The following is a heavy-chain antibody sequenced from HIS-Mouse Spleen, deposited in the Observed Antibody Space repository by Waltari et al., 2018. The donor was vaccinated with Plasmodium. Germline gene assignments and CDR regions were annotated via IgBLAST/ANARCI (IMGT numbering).Heavy chain of an antibody. J-gene: IGHJ2*01. D-gene: IGHD6-13*01. CDR2: IKQDGSEK. Sequence: EVQLVESGGGLVQPGGSLRLSCPASVFTFSSYWMSWVRQAPGKGLEWVANIKQDGSEKYYVDSVKGRFTISRDNAKNSLYLQMNSLRAEDTAVYYCASSWYWYFDLWGRGTLVTGSS. CDR3: ASSWYWYFDL. V-gene: IGHV3-7*01. CDR1: VFTFSSYW.